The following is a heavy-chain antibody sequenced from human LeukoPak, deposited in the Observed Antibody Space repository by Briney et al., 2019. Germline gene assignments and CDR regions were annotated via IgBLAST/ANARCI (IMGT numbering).Heavy chain of an antibody. Sequence: PGGSLSLSCAASGFTFSSAATTWVRQAPGRGLEWVSTITGSRGDTYYADSVKGRFTISRDSSKNTLHLQINSLRVEDTAIYYCAKGPLLGSGYHPDCWGQGTLVIVSS. J-gene: IGHJ4*02. D-gene: IGHD3-22*01. CDR3: AKGPLLGSGYHPDC. CDR1: GFTFSSAA. V-gene: IGHV3-23*01. CDR2: ITGSRGDT.